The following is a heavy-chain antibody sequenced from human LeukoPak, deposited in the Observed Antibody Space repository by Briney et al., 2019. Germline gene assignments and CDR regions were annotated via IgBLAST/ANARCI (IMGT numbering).Heavy chain of an antibody. J-gene: IGHJ4*02. D-gene: IGHD5-12*01. CDR3: ARGRGYSGYDYGY. Sequence: GASVKVSCKASGYTFTSYDINWVRQATGQGLEWMGWMNPNSGNTGYAQKFQGRVTITRNTSISTAYMELSSLRSEDTAVCYCARGRGYSGYDYGYWGQGTLVTVSS. V-gene: IGHV1-8*01. CDR1: GYTFTSYD. CDR2: MNPNSGNT.